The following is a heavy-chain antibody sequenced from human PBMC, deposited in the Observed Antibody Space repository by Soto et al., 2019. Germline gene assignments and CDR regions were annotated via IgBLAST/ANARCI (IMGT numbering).Heavy chain of an antibody. CDR1: GYTFTSYG. D-gene: IGHD6-6*01. V-gene: IGHV1-18*04. Sequence: ASVKVSCKASGYTFTSYGISWVRQAPGQGLEWMGWISAYNGNTNYAQKLQGRVTMTTDTSTSTAYMELSSLRSEDTAVYYCARAYSSSIYYYYGMDVWGQGTTVTVS. J-gene: IGHJ6*02. CDR3: ARAYSSSIYYYYGMDV. CDR2: ISAYNGNT.